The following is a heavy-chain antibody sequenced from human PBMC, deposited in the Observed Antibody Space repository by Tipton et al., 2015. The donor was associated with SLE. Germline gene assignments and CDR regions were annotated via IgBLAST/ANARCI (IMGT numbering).Heavy chain of an antibody. CDR3: ANGQGRD. CDR1: GGSISSSSYY. J-gene: IGHJ4*02. Sequence: GLVKPSETLSLTCTVSGGSISSSSYYWGWIRQPPGKGLEWIGSIYHSGSTYYNPSLKSRVTISRDTSKNQFSLKLSSVIAADTAVYYCANGQGRDWGQGTLVTVSS. V-gene: IGHV4-39*01. CDR2: IYHSGST. D-gene: IGHD4-17*01.